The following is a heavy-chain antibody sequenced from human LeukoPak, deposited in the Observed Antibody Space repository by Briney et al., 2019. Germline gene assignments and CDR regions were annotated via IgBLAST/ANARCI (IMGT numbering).Heavy chain of an antibody. CDR1: GGSISSYY. D-gene: IGHD6-6*01. CDR2: IYTSGST. Sequence: SETLSLTCTVSGGSISSYYWSWIRQPAGKGLEWIGRIYTSGSTNYNPSLKSRVTMSVDTSKNQFSLKLSSVTAADAAVFYCARVTYSSSSMSLDAFDIWGQGTMVTVSS. V-gene: IGHV4-4*07. CDR3: ARVTYSSSSMSLDAFDI. J-gene: IGHJ3*02.